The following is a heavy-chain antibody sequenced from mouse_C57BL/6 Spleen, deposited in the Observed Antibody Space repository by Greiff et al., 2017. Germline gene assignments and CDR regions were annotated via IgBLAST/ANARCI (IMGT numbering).Heavy chain of an antibody. Sequence: VQLQQSGAELVRPGASVTLSCKASGYTFTDYEMHWVKQTPVHGLEWIGAIDPETGCTAYNQKFKGKAILTADKSSSTAYMELRSLTSEDSAVYYCTRRGYGSSYFDYWGQGTTLTVSS. CDR1: GYTFTDYE. CDR2: IDPETGCT. CDR3: TRRGYGSSYFDY. D-gene: IGHD1-1*01. V-gene: IGHV1-15*01. J-gene: IGHJ2*01.